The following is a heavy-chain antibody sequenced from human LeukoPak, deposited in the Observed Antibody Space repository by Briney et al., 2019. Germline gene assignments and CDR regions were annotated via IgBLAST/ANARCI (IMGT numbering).Heavy chain of an antibody. V-gene: IGHV1-18*01. CDR3: ARARIAAESLYFDY. D-gene: IGHD6-13*01. J-gene: IGHJ4*02. Sequence: GAPVKVSCKASGYTFTSYGISWVRQAPGQGLEWMGWISAYNGNTNYAQKLQGRVTMTTDTSTSTAYMELRSLRSDDTAVYYCARARIAAESLYFDYWGQGTLVTVSS. CDR2: ISAYNGNT. CDR1: GYTFTSYG.